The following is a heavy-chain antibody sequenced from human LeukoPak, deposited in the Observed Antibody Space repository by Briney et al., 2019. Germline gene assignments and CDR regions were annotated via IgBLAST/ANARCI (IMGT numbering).Heavy chain of an antibody. D-gene: IGHD5-18*01. J-gene: IGHJ3*02. Sequence: ASVKVSCKASGYTFTGYYMHWVRQAPGQGLEWMGWINPNSGGTNYAQKFQGWVTMTRDTSISTAYMELSRLRSDDTAVYYCARDYSGYSYGLDAFDIWGQGTMVTVSS. CDR1: GYTFTGYY. CDR3: ARDYSGYSYGLDAFDI. V-gene: IGHV1-2*04. CDR2: INPNSGGT.